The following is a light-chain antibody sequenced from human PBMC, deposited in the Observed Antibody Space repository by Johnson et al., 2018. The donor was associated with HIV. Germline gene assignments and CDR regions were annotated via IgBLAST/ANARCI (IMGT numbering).Light chain of an antibody. V-gene: IGLV1-51*02. CDR3: GTWDTSLSAHYV. CDR2: EDN. Sequence: QSVLTQPPSVSAAPGQRVNISCSGNSSNIENYFVSWYQQLPGAAPRLVIYEDNKRPSGIPDRFSGSKSGASATLALTGLQTGDEAEYYCGTWDTSLSAHYVFGSGTKVIVL. J-gene: IGLJ1*01. CDR1: SSNIENYF.